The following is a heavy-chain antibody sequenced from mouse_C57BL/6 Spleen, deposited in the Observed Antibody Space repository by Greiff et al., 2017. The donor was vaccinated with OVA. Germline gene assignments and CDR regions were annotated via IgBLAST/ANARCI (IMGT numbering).Heavy chain of an antibody. CDR1: GFTFSDAW. D-gene: IGHD1-1*01. CDR2: IRNKANNHAT. Sequence: EVQRVESGGGLVQPGGSMKLSCAASGFTFSDAWMDWVRQSPEKGLEWVAEIRNKANNHATYYAESVKGRFSISRADSKNSVYRQMNSVRAKDTGIYYCTRNYYGSRRGYYFDYWGQGTTLTVSS. CDR3: TRNYYGSRRGYYFDY. J-gene: IGHJ2*01. V-gene: IGHV6-6*01.